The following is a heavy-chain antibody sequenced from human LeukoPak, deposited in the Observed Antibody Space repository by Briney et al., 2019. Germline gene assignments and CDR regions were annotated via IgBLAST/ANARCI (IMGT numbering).Heavy chain of an antibody. D-gene: IGHD1-7*01. CDR1: GGSISSYY. CDR3: ARVSGTTDYYYYYYMDV. V-gene: IGHV4-59*01. J-gene: IGHJ6*03. Sequence: SETLSLTCTVSGGSISSYYWSWIRQPPGKGLEWIGYIYYSGSTNYNPSLKSRVTISVDTSKNQFSLKLSSLTAADTAVYYCARVSGTTDYYYYYYMDVWGKGTTVTVSS. CDR2: IYYSGST.